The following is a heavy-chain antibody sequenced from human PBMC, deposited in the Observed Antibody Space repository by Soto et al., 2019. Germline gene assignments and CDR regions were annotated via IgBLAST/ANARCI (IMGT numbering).Heavy chain of an antibody. Sequence: QVQLVQSGAEVKKPGSSVKVSCKASGVTFSSYAISWVRQAPGQGREWMGGIIPIFGTANYAQKFQGRVTITAEESTSTAYMELSSMRSEDTAVYYCASGGNSGYYYGMDVWGQGTTVTVSS. D-gene: IGHD2-21*02. J-gene: IGHJ6*02. CDR2: IIPIFGTA. V-gene: IGHV1-69*01. CDR1: GVTFSSYA. CDR3: ASGGNSGYYYGMDV.